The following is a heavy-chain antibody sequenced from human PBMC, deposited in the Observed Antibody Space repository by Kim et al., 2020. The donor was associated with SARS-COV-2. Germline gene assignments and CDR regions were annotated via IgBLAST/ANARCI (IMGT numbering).Heavy chain of an antibody. Sequence: GGSLRLSCAASGFTFDDYTMHWVRQAPGKGLEWVSLISWDGGSTYYADSVKGRFTISRDNSKNSLYLQMNSLRTEDTALYYCAKVWLVGATTPFDYWGQGTLVTVSS. J-gene: IGHJ4*02. CDR1: GFTFDDYT. CDR2: ISWDGGST. D-gene: IGHD1-26*01. CDR3: AKVWLVGATTPFDY. V-gene: IGHV3-43*01.